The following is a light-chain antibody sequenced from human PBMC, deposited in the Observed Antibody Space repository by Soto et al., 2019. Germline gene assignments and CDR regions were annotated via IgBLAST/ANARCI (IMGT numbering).Light chain of an antibody. Sequence: QSALTQPASVSGSPGQSITISFTGTSIDVGSYNLVSWYQQHPGKAPKLMIYEGSKRPSGVSNRFSGSKSGNTASLTISGLQAEDEADYYCCSYAGSRVFGGGTKVTVL. CDR1: SIDVGSYNL. CDR3: CSYAGSRV. CDR2: EGS. V-gene: IGLV2-23*01. J-gene: IGLJ2*01.